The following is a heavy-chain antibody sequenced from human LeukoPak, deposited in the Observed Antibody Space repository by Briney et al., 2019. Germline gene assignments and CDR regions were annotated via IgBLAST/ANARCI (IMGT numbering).Heavy chain of an antibody. CDR3: ARRRQLVQGNYYYYYYLDV. D-gene: IGHD6-6*01. J-gene: IGHJ6*03. V-gene: IGHV4-34*01. CDR2: INHSGST. CDR1: GGSFSGYY. Sequence: SETLSLTCAVYGGSFSGYYWSWIRQPPGKGLEWIGEINHSGSTNYNPSLKSRVTISVDTSKNQFSLKLSSVTAADTPVYYCARRRQLVQGNYYYYYYLDVWGKGATVTVSS.